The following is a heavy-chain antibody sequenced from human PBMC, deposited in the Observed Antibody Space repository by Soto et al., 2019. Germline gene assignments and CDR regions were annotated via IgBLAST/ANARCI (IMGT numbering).Heavy chain of an antibody. V-gene: IGHV3-7*01. CDR3: PGDIGCDYVN. CDR2: IKEDGSEI. CDR1: GFNVMSYW. J-gene: IGHJ4*02. Sequence: PGGSLRLSCAVSGFNVMSYWMCWVRQAPGKGLEWVASIKEDGSEIYYLQSVRGRFTISRDSAGNAVHLAMNYLSAEDTGVYFCPGDIGCDYVNWGQGT. D-gene: IGHD3-16*01.